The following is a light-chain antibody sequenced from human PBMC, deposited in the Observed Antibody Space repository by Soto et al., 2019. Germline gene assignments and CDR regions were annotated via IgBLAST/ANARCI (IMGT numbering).Light chain of an antibody. CDR2: GAS. J-gene: IGKJ1*01. Sequence: IVMTQSPATLSVSPGERATLSCRASQSVSTKLAWYQQKPGQAPRLLIFGASTRASGIPARFSGSGSGTEFFLTISSLQSDDFAVCYCQQYDNWPPWTFGQGTKVEIK. V-gene: IGKV3-15*01. CDR3: QQYDNWPPWT. CDR1: QSVSTK.